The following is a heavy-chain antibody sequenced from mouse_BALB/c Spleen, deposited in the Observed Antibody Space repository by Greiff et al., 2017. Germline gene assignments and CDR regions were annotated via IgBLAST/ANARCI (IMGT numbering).Heavy chain of an antibody. J-gene: IGHJ2*01. V-gene: IGHV1-7*01. CDR3: ARFYYGSSYFDY. CDR1: GYTFTSYW. CDR2: INPSTGYT. D-gene: IGHD1-1*01. Sequence: QVQLQQSGAELSKPGASVKMSCKASGYTFTSYWMHWVKQRPGQGLEWIGYINPSTGYTEYNQKFKDKATLTADKSSSTAYMQLSSLTSEDSAVYYCARFYYGSSYFDYWGQGTTLTVSS.